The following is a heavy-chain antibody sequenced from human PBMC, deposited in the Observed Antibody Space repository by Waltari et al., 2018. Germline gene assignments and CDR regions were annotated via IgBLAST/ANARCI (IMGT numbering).Heavy chain of an antibody. CDR2: IYTSGST. V-gene: IGHV4-4*07. CDR3: ARDPSEQLLLGAFDI. Sequence: QVQLQESGPGLVKPSETLSLTCTVSGGSISSYYWSWIRQPAGKGLEWIGRIYTSGSTNYNPALKSRVTMSVDTSKNQFSLKLSSVTAADTAVYYCARDPSEQLLLGAFDIWGQGTMVTVSS. CDR1: GGSISSYY. J-gene: IGHJ3*02. D-gene: IGHD6-6*01.